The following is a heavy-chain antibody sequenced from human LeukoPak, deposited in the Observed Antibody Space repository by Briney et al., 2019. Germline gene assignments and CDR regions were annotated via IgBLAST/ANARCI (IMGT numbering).Heavy chain of an antibody. V-gene: IGHV3-11*04. CDR1: GFTFSDYY. D-gene: IGHD3-3*01. CDR2: ISSSGSTI. CDR3: ARLRFFPFYYMDV. J-gene: IGHJ6*03. Sequence: GGSLRLSCAASGFTFSDYYMSWIRQAPGKGLEWVPYISSSGSTIYYADSVKGRFTISRDNAKNSLYLQMNSLRAEDTAVYYCARLRFFPFYYMDVWGKGTTVTVSS.